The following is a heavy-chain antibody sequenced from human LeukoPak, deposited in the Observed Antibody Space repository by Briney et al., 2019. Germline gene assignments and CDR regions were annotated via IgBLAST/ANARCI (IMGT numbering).Heavy chain of an antibody. CDR1: GGSFSGYY. V-gene: IGHV4-34*01. D-gene: IGHD3-10*01. J-gene: IGHJ6*03. CDR2: INHSGST. Sequence: SETLSLTCAVYGGSFSGYYWSWIRQPPGKGLEWIGEINHSGSTNYNPSLKSRVTISLDTSKNQFSLKLSSVTAADTAVYYCASVRRGFGESSKYYAYYYMGVWGKGTTVTISS. CDR3: ASVRRGFGESSKYYAYYYMGV.